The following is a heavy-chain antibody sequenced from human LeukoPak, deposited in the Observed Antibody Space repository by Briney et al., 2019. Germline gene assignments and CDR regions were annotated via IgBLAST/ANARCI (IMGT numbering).Heavy chain of an antibody. Sequence: SGPTLVNPTQTLTLTCTFSGFSLSTSGVGVGWIRQPPGEALEWLALIYWDDDKRYSPSLKSRLTITKDTSKNQVVLTMTNMNPVDTATYYCALKPEGNVWGSYRYFDYWGQGTLVTVSS. J-gene: IGHJ4*02. CDR2: IYWDDDK. V-gene: IGHV2-5*02. CDR3: ALKPEGNVWGSYRYFDY. D-gene: IGHD3-16*02. CDR1: GFSLSTSGVG.